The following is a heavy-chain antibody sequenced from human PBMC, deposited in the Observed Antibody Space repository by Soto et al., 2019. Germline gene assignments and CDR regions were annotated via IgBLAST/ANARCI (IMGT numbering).Heavy chain of an antibody. V-gene: IGHV1-2*02. D-gene: IGHD5-18*01. CDR1: GYTFSGYY. J-gene: IGHJ1*01. CDR2: INPNRGGT. Sequence: ASVRVSCKASGYTFSGYYMHWVRQAPGQGLEWMRGINPNRGGTNYAQKFQGRVTMTRDTSISTAYMELSRLRSDDPAVYYCARVSVDTATYSYWGQGTLLTVSS. CDR3: ARVSVDTATYSY.